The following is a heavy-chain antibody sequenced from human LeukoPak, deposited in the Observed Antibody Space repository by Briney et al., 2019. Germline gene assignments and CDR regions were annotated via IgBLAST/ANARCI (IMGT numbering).Heavy chain of an antibody. CDR2: ISSSSSII. CDR3: PTDFNKAFAP. CDR1: GFTFSNCN. Sequence: GRSLRLPCAASGFTFSNCNMNWVRQAPGQGLDWVSSISSSSSIIYYADSVKGRFTISRDNAKNSLYLQMDSLRVEDTAVYSYPTDFNKAFAPWGEGTLVTVSS. V-gene: IGHV3-48*04. D-gene: IGHD1/OR15-1a*01. J-gene: IGHJ5*02.